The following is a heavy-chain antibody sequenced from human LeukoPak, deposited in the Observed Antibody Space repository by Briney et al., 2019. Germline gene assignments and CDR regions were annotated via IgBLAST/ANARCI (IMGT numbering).Heavy chain of an antibody. V-gene: IGHV5-51*01. D-gene: IGHD1-26*01. CDR1: GYSFTSYW. Sequence: GESLKISCQGSGYSFTSYWIGWVRQMPGKGLEWMGIIYPGDSDTRYSPSFQGQVTISADKSISTAYLQWSSLKASDTAMYYCARHLRGGSYHGATIDYEGQGTLVTVSS. CDR2: IYPGDSDT. CDR3: ARHLRGGSYHGATIDY. J-gene: IGHJ4*02.